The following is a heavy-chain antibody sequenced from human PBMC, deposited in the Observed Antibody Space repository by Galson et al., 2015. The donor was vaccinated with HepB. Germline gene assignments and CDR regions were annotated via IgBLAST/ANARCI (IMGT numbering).Heavy chain of an antibody. CDR3: AKINWIDNYSYHGIDV. V-gene: IGHV3-23*01. Sequence: SLRLSCAASGFTFSTYAMRWVRQAPAKGLEWVSTIRGSGGSTHYVDSVKGRFTISRDNSKNMLYLQMNSLRAEDTAVYYCAKINWIDNYSYHGIDVWGQGTTVTVSS. D-gene: IGHD1-1*01. CDR2: IRGSGGST. J-gene: IGHJ6*02. CDR1: GFTFSTYA.